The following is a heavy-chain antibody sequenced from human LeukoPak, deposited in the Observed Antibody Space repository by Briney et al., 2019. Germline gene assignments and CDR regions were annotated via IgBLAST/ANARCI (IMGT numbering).Heavy chain of an antibody. V-gene: IGHV5-51*01. CDR3: ARRETSSGSFFDY. J-gene: IGHJ4*02. Sequence: GESLKISCKGSGYGFTSYWIGWVRQMPGKGLEWMGIIYLGDSDTRYSPSFQGQVTISADKSITTAYLQWSTLKASDTAMYYCARRETSSGSFFDYWGQGTLVTVSS. CDR2: IYLGDSDT. CDR1: GYGFTSYW. D-gene: IGHD1-26*01.